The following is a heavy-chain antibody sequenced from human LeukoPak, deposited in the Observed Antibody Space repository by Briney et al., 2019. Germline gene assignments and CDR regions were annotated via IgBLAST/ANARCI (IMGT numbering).Heavy chain of an antibody. D-gene: IGHD3-10*01. V-gene: IGHV1-24*01. Sequence: ASVKGSCKVSGYTLTELSMHWVRQAPGKGLEWMGGFDPEDGETIYAQKFQGGVTMTEDTSTDTAYMELSSLRSEDTAVYYCTPLPPMVRGVRTGLLFDPWGQGTLVTVSS. CDR3: TPLPPMVRGVRTGLLFDP. CDR1: GYTLTELS. J-gene: IGHJ5*02. CDR2: FDPEDGET.